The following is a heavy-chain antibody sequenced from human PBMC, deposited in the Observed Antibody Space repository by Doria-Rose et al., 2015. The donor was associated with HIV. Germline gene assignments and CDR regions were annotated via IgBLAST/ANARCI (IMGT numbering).Heavy chain of an antibody. CDR3: ARIKSSRWYHKYYFDF. V-gene: IGHV2-26*01. D-gene: IGHD6-13*01. CDR2: IFSDDER. J-gene: IGHJ4*02. Sequence: QITLKESGPVLVKPTETLTLTCTVSGVSLSSPGMGVSWIRQPPGKALEWLATIFSDDERSYKTSLKSRLTISSGTSKSQVVLTMTDMDPVDTATYYCARIKSSRWYHKYYFDFWGQGTLVIASA. CDR1: GVSLSSPGMG.